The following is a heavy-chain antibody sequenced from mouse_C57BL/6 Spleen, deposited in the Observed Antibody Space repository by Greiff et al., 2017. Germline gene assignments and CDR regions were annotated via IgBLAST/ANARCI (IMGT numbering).Heavy chain of an antibody. Sequence: QVQLQQSGAELVRPGSSVKLSCKASGYTFTSYWMHWVKQRPIQGLEWIGNIDPSDSDTHYNQKFKDKATLTVDKSSSTAYMQLSSLTSEDSAVYYCARTTTVVAHWDFDVWGTGTTVTVSS. CDR3: ARTTTVVAHWDFDV. CDR2: IDPSDSDT. V-gene: IGHV1-52*01. D-gene: IGHD1-1*01. J-gene: IGHJ1*03. CDR1: GYTFTSYW.